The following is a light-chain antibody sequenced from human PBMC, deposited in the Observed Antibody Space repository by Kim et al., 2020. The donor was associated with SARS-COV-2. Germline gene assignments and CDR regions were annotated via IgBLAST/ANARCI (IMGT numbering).Light chain of an antibody. J-gene: IGLJ2*01. CDR3: AAWDDSLSGLV. CDR2: SAS. V-gene: IGLV1-44*01. Sequence: GQEVTIPCSGSSANIGSNSVNWYGQLPGMAPKLLIYSASHRPSGVPDRFSGSKSGTSASLAISGLQSEDEADYYCAAWDDSLSGLVFGGGTQLTVL. CDR1: SANIGSNS.